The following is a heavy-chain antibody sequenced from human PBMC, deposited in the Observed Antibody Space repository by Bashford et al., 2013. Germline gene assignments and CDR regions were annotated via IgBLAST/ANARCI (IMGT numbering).Heavy chain of an antibody. V-gene: IGHV1-69*13. D-gene: IGHD4/OR15-4a*01. J-gene: IGHJ4*02. CDR2: IIPIFGVA. CDR3: VRDRNPMVGD. Sequence: SVKVSCKASSAVSFNTYALSWVRQAPGQGLEWMGGIIPIFGVANYAQKFQGRVTITANESTATGYMELSSLRSEDTAIYYCVRDRNPMVGDWGQGTPVTVSS. CDR1: AVSFNTYA.